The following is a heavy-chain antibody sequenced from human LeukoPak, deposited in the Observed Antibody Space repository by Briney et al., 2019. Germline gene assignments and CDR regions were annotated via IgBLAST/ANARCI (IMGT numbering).Heavy chain of an antibody. CDR3: AKRGGTTVTTSNFHMDV. V-gene: IGHV3-30*02. D-gene: IGHD4-17*01. CDR2: IGYDGSNK. CDR1: GFTFSSYG. Sequence: GGSLRLSCAASGFTFSSYGMHWVRQAPGKGLEWVAFIGYDGSNKYTADSARGRFTLSRDNSKDTLYLQMSSLRAEDTAVYYCAKRGGTTVTTSNFHMDVWGKGTTVTVSS. J-gene: IGHJ6*03.